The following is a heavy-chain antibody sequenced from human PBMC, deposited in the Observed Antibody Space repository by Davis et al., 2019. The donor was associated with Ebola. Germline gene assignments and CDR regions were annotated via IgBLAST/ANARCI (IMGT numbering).Heavy chain of an antibody. V-gene: IGHV1-46*01. CDR3: ARDAGMAALGY. Sequence: ASVQVSCKASGYTFTSYYMHWVRQAPGQGLEWMGIINPSGGSTSYAQKFQGRVTMTRDTSTSTVYMELSSLRSEDTAVYYCARDAGMAALGYWGQGTLVTVSS. D-gene: IGHD3-10*01. CDR2: INPSGGST. J-gene: IGHJ4*02. CDR1: GYTFTSYY.